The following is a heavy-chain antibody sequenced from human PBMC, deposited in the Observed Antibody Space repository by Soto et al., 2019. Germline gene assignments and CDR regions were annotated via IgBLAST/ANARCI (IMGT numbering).Heavy chain of an antibody. CDR3: AGLYPYESSGYYL. CDR1: GGCIRSSISY. D-gene: IGHD3-22*01. J-gene: IGHJ4*02. CDR2: IYYLGNT. V-gene: IGHV4-39*01. Sequence: PSETLELTCTVSGGCIRSSISYGARIRQPPGKGLEWVGSIYYLGNTYYNPSLGSRATISVDTSKNQFSLKLRSVTAADTAVFYCAGLYPYESSGYYLWGQGTLVTVSS.